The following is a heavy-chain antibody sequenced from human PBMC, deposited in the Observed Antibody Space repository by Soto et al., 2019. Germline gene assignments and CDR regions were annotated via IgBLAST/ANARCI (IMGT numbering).Heavy chain of an antibody. V-gene: IGHV4-34*01. CDR1: GGSFSGYY. CDR3: ARDLGSDIVVVPAADSFDY. Sequence: QVQLQQWGAGLLKPSETLSLSCAVYGGSFSGYYWSWIRHPPGKGLEWIGEINHSGSTNYNPSLKSRVTITVDTSKNQFSLKLSSVTADDTAVYYCARDLGSDIVVVPAADSFDYRGQGTLVTVSS. CDR2: INHSGST. J-gene: IGHJ4*02. D-gene: IGHD2-2*01.